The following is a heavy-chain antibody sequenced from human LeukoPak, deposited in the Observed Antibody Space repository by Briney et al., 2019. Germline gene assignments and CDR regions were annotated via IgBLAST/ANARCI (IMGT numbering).Heavy chain of an antibody. Sequence: SENLSLNCTVSGGSISNYYWSWIRQPPGQGLEWIGYIYYSGTTNYNPSLKSRVTISVDTSKNQFSLKLNSVTAADTAVYYCARGVYIAAAQYGYWGQGTLVTVSS. CDR2: IYYSGTT. J-gene: IGHJ4*02. CDR3: ARGVYIAAAQYGY. CDR1: GGSISNYY. D-gene: IGHD6-13*01. V-gene: IGHV4-59*01.